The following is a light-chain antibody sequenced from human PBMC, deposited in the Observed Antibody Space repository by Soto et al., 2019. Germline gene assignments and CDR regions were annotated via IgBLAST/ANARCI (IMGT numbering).Light chain of an antibody. CDR3: QQYGSSGT. J-gene: IGKJ1*01. Sequence: IVLTQSPCTLSLSPGSRSTLPCRASQSVSNNYLAWYQQKPGQAPRILIYGASNRATGIPDRFSGSGSGTDFTLTISRLEPEDFAVYYCQQYGSSGTFGQGTQVDIK. V-gene: IGKV3-20*01. CDR2: GAS. CDR1: QSVSNNY.